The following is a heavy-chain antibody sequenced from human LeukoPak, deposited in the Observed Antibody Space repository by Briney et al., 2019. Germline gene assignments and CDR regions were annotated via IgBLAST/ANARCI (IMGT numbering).Heavy chain of an antibody. D-gene: IGHD2/OR15-2a*01. CDR1: GFTFSDFG. CDR2: ISISARTI. J-gene: IGHJ4*02. V-gene: IGHV3-48*01. Sequence: GGSLRLSCIASGFTFSDFGMNWVRQAPGKGLEWVSYISISARTIYYIDSVKGRFTISRDNAKNSLYLQMNSLRAEDTAVYYCVSFYETYWGRGTLVTVSS. CDR3: VSFYETY.